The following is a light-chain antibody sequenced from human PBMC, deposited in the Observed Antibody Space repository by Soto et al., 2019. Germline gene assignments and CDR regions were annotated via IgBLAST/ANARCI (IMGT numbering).Light chain of an antibody. CDR3: QQYNSYRT. V-gene: IGKV1-5*01. Sequence: DIQMTQSPSTLSASVGDRVTTTCRASQSISSWLAWYQQKPGKAPKLLIYDASSLESGVPSRFSGNGSGTEFTLTISSLQPDDFATYYCQQYNSYRTFGQGTKVEIK. CDR1: QSISSW. J-gene: IGKJ1*01. CDR2: DAS.